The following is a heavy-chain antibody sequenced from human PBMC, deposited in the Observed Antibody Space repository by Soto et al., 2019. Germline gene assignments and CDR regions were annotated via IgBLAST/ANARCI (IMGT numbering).Heavy chain of an antibody. D-gene: IGHD3-10*01. Sequence: QVQLVQSGAEEKKPGASVKVSCKASGYTFTSYAMHWVRQAPGQRLEWMGWINAGNGNTKYSQKFQGRVTITRDTSASTAYMDLSSLRSEDTAVYYCAREIPLLWFDYWGQGTLVTVSS. CDR1: GYTFTSYA. J-gene: IGHJ4*02. V-gene: IGHV1-3*05. CDR2: INAGNGNT. CDR3: AREIPLLWFDY.